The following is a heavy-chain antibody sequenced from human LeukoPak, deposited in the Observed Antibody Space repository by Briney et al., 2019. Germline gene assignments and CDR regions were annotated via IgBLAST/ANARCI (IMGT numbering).Heavy chain of an antibody. V-gene: IGHV4-30-2*01. CDR2: IYHSGST. Sequence: PSETLSLTCAVSGGSINSGGSSWSWIRQPPGKGLEWIGYIYHSGSTYYNPSLKSRVTISVDRSKSQFSLKLSSVTAADTAVYYCARAHISSSWYPDYWGQGTLVTVSS. CDR1: GGSINSGGSS. CDR3: ARAHISSSWYPDY. J-gene: IGHJ4*02. D-gene: IGHD6-13*01.